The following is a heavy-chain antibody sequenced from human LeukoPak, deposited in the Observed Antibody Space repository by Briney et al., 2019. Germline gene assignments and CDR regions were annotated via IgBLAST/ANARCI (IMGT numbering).Heavy chain of an antibody. CDR1: GFTFSTYS. J-gene: IGHJ4*02. CDR3: AKDLYGPGVYFDY. V-gene: IGHV3-23*01. CDR2: ISGGGDGT. D-gene: IGHD3-10*01. Sequence: GGSLRLSCAASGFTFSTYSMTWVRQAPGKGLEWVGTISGGGDGTHYADSVKGRFSISRGTSKNTVYLQMNSLRVEDTAVYYCAKDLYGPGVYFDYWGQGTLVTVSS.